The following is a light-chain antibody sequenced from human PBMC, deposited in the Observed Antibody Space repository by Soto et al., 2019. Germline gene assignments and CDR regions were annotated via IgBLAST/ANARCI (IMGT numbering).Light chain of an antibody. CDR1: SSNIGSNY. J-gene: IGLJ1*01. Sequence: QSVLTQPPSTSGTPGQGVTISCSGGSSNIGSNYVYWYQQLPGTAPKLLIYNNNQRPSGVPDRFSASKSGTSASLAIRGLLSDDEDDYYCSSWDGSLGAYVFGPGTKLTVL. CDR3: SSWDGSLGAYV. V-gene: IGLV1-47*02. CDR2: NNN.